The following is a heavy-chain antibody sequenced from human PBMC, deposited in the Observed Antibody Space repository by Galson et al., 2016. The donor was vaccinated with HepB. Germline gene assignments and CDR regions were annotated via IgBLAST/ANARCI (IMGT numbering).Heavy chain of an antibody. CDR3: ARARSITIFDAMDV. D-gene: IGHD3-3*01. CDR2: ISGSSRSYT. Sequence: SLRLSCAASGFTFSEFYMTWIRQAPGKGLEWLSYISGSSRSYTDYADSVKGRFTISRDNAKDSLYLQMNSLRDEDTAVYYCARARSITIFDAMDVWGQGTTVTVSS. J-gene: IGHJ6*02. V-gene: IGHV3-11*06. CDR1: GFTFSEFY.